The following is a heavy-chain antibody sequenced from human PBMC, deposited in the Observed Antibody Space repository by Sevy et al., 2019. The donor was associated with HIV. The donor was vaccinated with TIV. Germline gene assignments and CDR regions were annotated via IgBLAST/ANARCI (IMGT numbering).Heavy chain of an antibody. D-gene: IGHD3-16*01. V-gene: IGHV1-69*10. CDR3: ARDHRANALNFLGSERNGYDM. CDR2: IIPIGGIT. Sequence: ASVKVSCKASEATFSNYAITWVRRAPGQGPEWMGEIIPIGGITIYAQKFQDRLSFSADKSTSTAYMLLTSLTSADTAIYYCARDHRANALNFLGSERNGYDMWGQGTMVTVSS. J-gene: IGHJ3*02. CDR1: EATFSNYA.